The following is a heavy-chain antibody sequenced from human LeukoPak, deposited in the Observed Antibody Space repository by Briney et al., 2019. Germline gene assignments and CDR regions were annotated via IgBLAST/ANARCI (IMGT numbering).Heavy chain of an antibody. J-gene: IGHJ5*02. V-gene: IGHV4-34*01. CDR2: INHSGST. CDR1: GGSFSGYY. D-gene: IGHD3-3*01. CDR3: ARGTIVVVPAATYYDFWSGYSWFHP. Sequence: KPSETLSLTCAVYGGSFSGYYWSWIRQPPGEGLEWIGEINHSGSTNYNPSLKSRVTISVDTSKNQFSLKLSSVTAMDTAVYYCARGTIVVVPAATYYDFWSGYSWFHPWGQGTLVTVSS.